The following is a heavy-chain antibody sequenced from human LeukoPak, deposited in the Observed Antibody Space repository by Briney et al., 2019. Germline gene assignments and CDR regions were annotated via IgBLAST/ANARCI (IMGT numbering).Heavy chain of an antibody. J-gene: IGHJ5*02. V-gene: IGHV4-59*08. D-gene: IGHD1-26*01. CDR3: AIMGVNNWLDA. CDR2: VFYTGST. Sequence: SETLTLTCTVSGGSITSYYWSWIRQPPGKGLEWIGYVFYTGSTNYNPSLKSRVTMSVDTSKNQFSLKLSSVTAADTAVYYCAIMGVNNWLDAWGQGTLVTVSS. CDR1: GGSITSYY.